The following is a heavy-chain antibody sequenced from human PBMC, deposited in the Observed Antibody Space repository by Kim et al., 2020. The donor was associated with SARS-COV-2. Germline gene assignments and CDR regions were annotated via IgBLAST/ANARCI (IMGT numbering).Heavy chain of an antibody. CDR2: ISAYNGNT. J-gene: IGHJ6*02. CDR1: GYTFTSYG. V-gene: IGHV1-18*01. CDR3: ARSSTSRIVGWGYYYYYGMDV. Sequence: ASVKVSCKASGYTFTSYGISWVRQAPGQGLEWMGWISAYNGNTNYAQKLQGRVTMTTDTSTSTAYMELRSLRSDDTAVYYCARSSTSRIVGWGYYYYYGMDVWGQGTTVTVSS. D-gene: IGHD2-2*01.